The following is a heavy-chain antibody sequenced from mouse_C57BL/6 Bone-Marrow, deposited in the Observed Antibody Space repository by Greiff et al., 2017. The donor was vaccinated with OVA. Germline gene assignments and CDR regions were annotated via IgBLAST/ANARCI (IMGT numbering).Heavy chain of an antibody. CDR3: TTKVYYNYDWYFEV. Sequence: VQLQQSGAELVRPGASVKLSCTASGFNIKDDYMHWVKQRPEQGLEWIGWIDPENGDTEYASKFQGKATITADTSSNTAYLQLSSLTSEDTAVYVCTTKVYYNYDWYFEVWGTGTTVTVSS. CDR2: IDPENGDT. V-gene: IGHV14-4*01. CDR1: GFNIKDDY. D-gene: IGHD2-4*01. J-gene: IGHJ1*03.